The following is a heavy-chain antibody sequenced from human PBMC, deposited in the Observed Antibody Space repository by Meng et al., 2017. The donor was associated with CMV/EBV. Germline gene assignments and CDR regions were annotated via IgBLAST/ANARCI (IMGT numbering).Heavy chain of an antibody. D-gene: IGHD3-9*01. CDR1: TFSSYA. CDR3: ARVAYYDILTGYDNWFDP. V-gene: IGHV1-69*05. Sequence: TFSSYAISWVRQAPGQGLEWMGGISPIFGTANYAQKFQGRVTITTDESTSTTYMELSSLRSEDTAVYYCARVAYYDILTGYDNWFDPWGQGTLVTVSS. J-gene: IGHJ5*02. CDR2: ISPIFGTA.